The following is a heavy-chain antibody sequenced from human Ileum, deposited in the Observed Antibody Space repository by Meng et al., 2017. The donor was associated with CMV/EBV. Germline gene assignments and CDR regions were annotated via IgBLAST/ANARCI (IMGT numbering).Heavy chain of an antibody. Sequence: GGSLRLSCAASGFPFSSYEFNWVRQAPGKGLEWVSAISGSGAGTYYADSVKGRFTISRDNSKNTLWLQMYSLRAEDTAVYYCAKRDFDSSGYNAAFDIWGQGTMVTVSS. V-gene: IGHV3-23*01. D-gene: IGHD3-22*01. J-gene: IGHJ3*02. CDR1: GFPFSSYE. CDR3: AKRDFDSSGYNAAFDI. CDR2: ISGSGAGT.